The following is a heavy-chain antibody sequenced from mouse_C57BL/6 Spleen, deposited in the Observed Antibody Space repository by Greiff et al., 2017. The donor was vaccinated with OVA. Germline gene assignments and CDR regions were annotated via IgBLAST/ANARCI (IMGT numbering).Heavy chain of an antibody. D-gene: IGHD2-9*01. CDR1: GFSLRTFGMG. Sequence: QVTLKESGPGILQPSQTLSLTCSFSGFSLRTFGMGVGWIRQPSGKGLEWLAHIWWDDDKYYNPALKSRLKISKDTSKNQVFLKIANVDTADTATYYCARTYYGYEYYYAMDNWGQGTSVTVSS. CDR3: ARTYYGYEYYYAMDN. V-gene: IGHV8-8*01. CDR2: IWWDDDK. J-gene: IGHJ4*01.